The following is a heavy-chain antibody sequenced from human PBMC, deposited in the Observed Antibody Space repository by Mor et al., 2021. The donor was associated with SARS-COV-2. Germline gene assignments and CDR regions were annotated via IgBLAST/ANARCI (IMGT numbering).Heavy chain of an antibody. J-gene: IGHJ6*03. D-gene: IGHD4-4*01. CDR3: ARVPPTVTTIYYYYYMDV. V-gene: IGHV4-59*01. Sequence: WIRQPPGKGLEWIGYIYYSGSTNYNPSLKSRVTISVDTSKNQFSLKLSSVTAADTAVYYCARVPPTVTTIYYYYYMDVWGKG. CDR2: IYYSGST.